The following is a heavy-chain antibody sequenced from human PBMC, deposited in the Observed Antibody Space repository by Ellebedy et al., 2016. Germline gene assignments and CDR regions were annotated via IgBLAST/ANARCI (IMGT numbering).Heavy chain of an antibody. J-gene: IGHJ4*02. CDR3: ARDLFGELLTDLVWRY. D-gene: IGHD3-10*02. V-gene: IGHV1-69*04. CDR1: GGTFSSYA. CDR2: IIPILGIA. Sequence: SVKVSXXASGGTFSSYAISWVRQAPGQGLEWMGRIIPILGIANYAQKFQGRVTITADKSTSTAYMELSSLRSEDTAVYYCARDLFGELLTDLVWRYWGQGTLVTVSS.